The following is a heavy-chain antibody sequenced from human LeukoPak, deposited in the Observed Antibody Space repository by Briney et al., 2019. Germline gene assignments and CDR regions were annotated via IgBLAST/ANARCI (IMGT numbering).Heavy chain of an antibody. D-gene: IGHD5-24*01. J-gene: IGHJ4*02. CDR2: IGGSGGST. Sequence: PGGSLRLSCTASGFSFSSYATSWVRQAPGKGLEWVSAIGGSGGSTYYADSVKGRFTISRDNSKNTLYLQMNSLRAEDTAVYYCAKESDGYKCYFDYWGQGTLVTVSS. CDR1: GFSFSSYA. V-gene: IGHV3-23*01. CDR3: AKESDGYKCYFDY.